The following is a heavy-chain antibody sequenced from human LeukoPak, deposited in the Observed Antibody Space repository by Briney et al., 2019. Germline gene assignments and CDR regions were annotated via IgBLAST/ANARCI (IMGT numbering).Heavy chain of an antibody. V-gene: IGHV4-38-2*02. CDR3: AKDRSIAVAQKIFDD. J-gene: IGHJ4*02. D-gene: IGHD6-19*01. CDR1: GYSISSGYY. Sequence: PSETLSLTCTVSGYSISSGYYWGWIRQPPGKGLEWIGSIYHSGSTYYNPSLKSRVTISVDTSKNQFSLKLSSVTAADTAVYYCAKDRSIAVAQKIFDDWGQGTLVTVSS. CDR2: IYHSGST.